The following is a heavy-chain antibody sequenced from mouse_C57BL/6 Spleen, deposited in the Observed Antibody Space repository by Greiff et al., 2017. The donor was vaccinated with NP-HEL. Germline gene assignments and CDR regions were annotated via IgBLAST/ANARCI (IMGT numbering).Heavy chain of an antibody. D-gene: IGHD2-3*01. J-gene: IGHJ2*01. V-gene: IGHV1-80*01. CDR2: IYPGDGDT. CDR1: GYAFSSYW. CDR3: ARLGIYDGYYDYFDY. Sequence: VKLMESGAELVKPGASVKISCKASGYAFSSYWMNWVKQRPGKGLEWIGQIYPGDGDTNYNGKFKGKATLTADKSSSTAYMQLSSLTSEDAAVYFCARLGIYDGYYDYFDYWGQGTTLTVSS.